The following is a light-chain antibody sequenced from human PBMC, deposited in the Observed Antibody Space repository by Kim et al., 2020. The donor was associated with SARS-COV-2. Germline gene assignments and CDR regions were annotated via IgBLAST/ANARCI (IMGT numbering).Light chain of an antibody. Sequence: SSTISCTGPSSAIYGYSYDSWYQQNPGKAPNLIIYNVTKRPSGVCNRFSASKSGNTASLTISGLQPEDEADYYCNSDVPSNASVIFGGGTQLTVL. V-gene: IGLV2-14*04. CDR2: NVT. CDR3: NSDVPSNASVI. CDR1: SSAIYGYSY. J-gene: IGLJ2*01.